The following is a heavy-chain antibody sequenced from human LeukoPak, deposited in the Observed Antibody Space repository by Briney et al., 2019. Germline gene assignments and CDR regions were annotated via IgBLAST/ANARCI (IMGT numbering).Heavy chain of an antibody. Sequence: ASVKVSCKASGYTFTGYYTHWVRQAPGQGLEWMGWINPNSGGTNYAQKFQGRVTMTRDTSISTAYMELSRLRSDDTAVYYCARAYCSSTSCYSNYWGQGTLVTVSS. J-gene: IGHJ4*02. CDR3: ARAYCSSTSCYSNY. D-gene: IGHD2-2*01. CDR2: INPNSGGT. CDR1: GYTFTGYY. V-gene: IGHV1-2*02.